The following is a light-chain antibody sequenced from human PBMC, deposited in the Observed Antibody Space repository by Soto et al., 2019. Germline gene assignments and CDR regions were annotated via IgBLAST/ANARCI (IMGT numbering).Light chain of an antibody. CDR1: SSNIGSNY. J-gene: IGLJ2*01. CDR3: AAWDDSLSGVV. V-gene: IGLV1-47*01. CDR2: RNN. Sequence: QSVLPQPPSASGTPGQRVTISCSGSSSNIGSNYVYWYQQLPGTAPKLLSYRNNQRPSGVPDRFSGSKSGSSASLAISGLRSEDEADYYCAAWDDSLSGVVFGGGTKLTV.